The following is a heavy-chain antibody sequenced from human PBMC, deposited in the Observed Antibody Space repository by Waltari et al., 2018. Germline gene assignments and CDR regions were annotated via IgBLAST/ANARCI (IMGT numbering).Heavy chain of an antibody. J-gene: IGHJ4*02. CDR1: GFTFNTYP. D-gene: IGHD6-19*01. Sequence: QVHLLESGGGVVQPGRSLRLSCAASGFTFNTYPMPWFRQAPGKGLEWVAVISYDGSSKYYADSVKGRFTISRDNSKNTLHLQMNSLRTEDTAVYYCARGYSSGWYVFEYWAQGTLVTVSS. V-gene: IGHV3-30-3*01. CDR2: ISYDGSSK. CDR3: ARGYSSGWYVFEY.